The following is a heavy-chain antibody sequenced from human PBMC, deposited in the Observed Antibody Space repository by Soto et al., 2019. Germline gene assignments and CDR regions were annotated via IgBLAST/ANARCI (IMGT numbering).Heavy chain of an antibody. CDR2: IWYDGSNK. V-gene: IGHV3-33*01. D-gene: IGHD4-17*01. CDR3: ARSPYGLSPAHYYYGMDV. J-gene: IGHJ6*02. CDR1: GFTFSSYG. Sequence: ESGGGVVQPGRSLRLSCAASGFTFSSYGMHWVRQAPGKGLEWVAVIWYDGSNKYYADSVKGRFTISRDNSKNTLYLQMNSLRAEDTAVYYCARSPYGLSPAHYYYGMDVWGQGTTVTVSS.